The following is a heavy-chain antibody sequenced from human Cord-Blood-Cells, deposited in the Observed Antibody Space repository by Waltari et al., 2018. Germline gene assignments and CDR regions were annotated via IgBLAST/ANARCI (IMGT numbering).Heavy chain of an antibody. CDR2: INAGNGNT. Sequence: QVQLVQSGAEVKKPGASVQVSCKASGYTFTSYAMHWVRHAPGQRLEWMGWINAGNGNTKYSQKFQGRVTITRDTSASTAYMELSSLRSEDTAVYYCAFTSRIVGATDYYYYGMDVWSQGTTVTVSS. D-gene: IGHD1-26*01. CDR3: AFTSRIVGATDYYYYGMDV. V-gene: IGHV1-3*01. CDR1: GYTFTSYA. J-gene: IGHJ6*02.